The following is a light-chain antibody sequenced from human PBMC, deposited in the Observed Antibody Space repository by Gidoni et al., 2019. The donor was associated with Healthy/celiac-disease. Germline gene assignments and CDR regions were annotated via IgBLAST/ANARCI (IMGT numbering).Light chain of an antibody. CDR2: YKSDSDK. V-gene: IGLV5-45*01. CDR3: MIWHSSAWV. Sequence: QAVLTQPASLSASPGASASLTCTLRSVINVGTYRIYWYQQKPGSPPQYLLRYKSDSDKQQGSGVPSRFSGSKDASANAGLLLISGLQSEDEADYYCMIWHSSAWVFGGGTKLTVL. CDR1: SVINVGTYR. J-gene: IGLJ3*02.